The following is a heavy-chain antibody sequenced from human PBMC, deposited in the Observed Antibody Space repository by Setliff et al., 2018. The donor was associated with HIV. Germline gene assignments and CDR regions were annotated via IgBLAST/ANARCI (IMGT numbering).Heavy chain of an antibody. Sequence: ASVKVSCKVSGYTLTELSMHWVRQAPGKGLEWMGIINPSGGSTIYAQKFQGRVTMTRDTSTSTVYMELSSLRSEDTAVYYCARDGVVVVAASNYYFDYWGQGTLVTVSS. CDR3: ARDGVVVVAASNYYFDY. J-gene: IGHJ4*02. CDR2: INPSGGST. V-gene: IGHV1-46*01. CDR1: GYTLTELS. D-gene: IGHD2-15*01.